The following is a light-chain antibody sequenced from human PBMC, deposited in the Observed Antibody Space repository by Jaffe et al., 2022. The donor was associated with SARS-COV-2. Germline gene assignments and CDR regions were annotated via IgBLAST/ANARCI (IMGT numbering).Light chain of an antibody. CDR3: YSTDSSVNRV. V-gene: IGLV3-10*01. Sequence: SYELTQPPSVSVSPGQTARITCSGDALPKKYAYWYQQKSGQAPVLVIYEDSKRPSGIPERFSGSSSGTMATLTISGAQVEDEADYYCYSTDSSVNRVFGGGTKLTVL. CDR1: ALPKKY. CDR2: EDS. J-gene: IGLJ3*02.